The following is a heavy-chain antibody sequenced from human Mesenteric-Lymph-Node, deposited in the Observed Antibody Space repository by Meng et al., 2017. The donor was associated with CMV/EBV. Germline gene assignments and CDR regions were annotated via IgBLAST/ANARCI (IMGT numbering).Heavy chain of an antibody. V-gene: IGHV1-8*03. Sequence: ASVKVSCKASGYTFTSYDINWVRQATGQGLEWMGWMNPNSGNTGYAQKFQGRVTITRNTSISTAYIELSSLRSEETAVYYCARGLDSSSSYYYYYGMDVWGQGTTVTVSS. CDR3: ARGLDSSSSYYYYYGMDV. CDR2: MNPNSGNT. J-gene: IGHJ6*02. D-gene: IGHD6-6*01. CDR1: GYTFTSYD.